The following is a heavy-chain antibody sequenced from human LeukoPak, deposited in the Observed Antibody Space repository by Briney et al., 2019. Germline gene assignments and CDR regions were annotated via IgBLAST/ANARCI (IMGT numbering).Heavy chain of an antibody. D-gene: IGHD3-16*01. CDR3: AKDLGNGGNFDY. J-gene: IGHJ4*02. CDR1: GFTFSSYG. Sequence: EGSLRLSCAASGFTFSSYGMHWVRQAPGKGLEWVAVISYDGSNKYYADSVKGRFTISRDNSKNTLYLQMNSPRAEDTAVYYCAKDLGNGGNFDYWGQGTLVTVSS. V-gene: IGHV3-30*18. CDR2: ISYDGSNK.